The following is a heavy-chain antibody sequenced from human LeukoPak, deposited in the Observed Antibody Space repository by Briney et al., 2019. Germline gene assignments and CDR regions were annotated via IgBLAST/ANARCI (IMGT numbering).Heavy chain of an antibody. V-gene: IGHV3-21*01. D-gene: IGHD3-16*01. CDR3: ARGGSDSDY. Sequence: GGSLRLSCAASGFTFSSYSMNWVRQAPGKGLEWVSSISSSSSYRYCADSVKVRFTISRDNAKNSLHLQMNSLRAEDTAVYYCARGGSDSDYWGQGTLVTVSS. CDR1: GFTFSSYS. J-gene: IGHJ4*02. CDR2: ISSSSSYR.